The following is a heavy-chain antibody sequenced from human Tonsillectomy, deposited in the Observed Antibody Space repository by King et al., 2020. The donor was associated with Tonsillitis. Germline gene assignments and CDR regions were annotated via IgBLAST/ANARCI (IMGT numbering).Heavy chain of an antibody. CDR1: GFTFSDHY. CDR2: TRNKANSYTT. D-gene: IGHD3-22*01. V-gene: IGHV3-72*01. J-gene: IGHJ4*02. CDR3: ARARYDSSGYANYYFDY. Sequence: VQLVESGGGLVQPGRSLSLSCATSGFTFSDHYMDWVRQAPGKGLEWVGRTRNKANSYTTEYAASVKGRFTISRDDSKNSLHLQMNSLKTEDTAVYYCARARYDSSGYANYYFDYWGQGTLVTVSS.